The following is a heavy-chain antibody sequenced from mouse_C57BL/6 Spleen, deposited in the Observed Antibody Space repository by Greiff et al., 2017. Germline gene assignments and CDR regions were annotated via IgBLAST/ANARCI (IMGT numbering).Heavy chain of an antibody. J-gene: IGHJ1*03. CDR3: TTNYGSTSYWYFDV. CDR2: IDPENGDT. D-gene: IGHD1-1*01. Sequence: EVKLVESGAELVRPGASVKLSCTASGFNIKDDYMHWVKQRPEQGLEWIGWIDPENGDTEYASKFQGKATITADTSSNTAYLQLSSLTSEDTAVYYCTTNYGSTSYWYFDVWGTGTTVTVSS. V-gene: IGHV14-4*01. CDR1: GFNIKDDY.